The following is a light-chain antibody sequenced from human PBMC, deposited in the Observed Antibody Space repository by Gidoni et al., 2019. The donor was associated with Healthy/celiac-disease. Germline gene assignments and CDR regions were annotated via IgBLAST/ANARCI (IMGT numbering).Light chain of an antibody. CDR1: QSVSSSY. CDR2: GAS. V-gene: IGKV3-20*01. CDR3: QQYGSSPLFT. Sequence: IVLTQSPGPLSLSPGERATLTCRASQSVSSSYLAWYQQKPGQAPRLLSYGASSRATGIPDRFSGIGSGTDFTLTISRLEPEDFAVYYCQQYGSSPLFTFGPGTKVDIK. J-gene: IGKJ3*01.